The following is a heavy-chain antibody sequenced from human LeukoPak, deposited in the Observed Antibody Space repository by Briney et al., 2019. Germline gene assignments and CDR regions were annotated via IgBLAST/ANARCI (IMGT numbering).Heavy chain of an antibody. Sequence: GRSLRLSCAASGFTFSSYAMHWVRQAPGKGLEWVAVISYDGSNKYYADSVKGRFTISRDNSKNTLYLQMNSLRAEDTAVYCCARDYGDSSGYYYGYFDYWGQGTLVTVSS. V-gene: IGHV3-30-3*01. CDR1: GFTFSSYA. CDR2: ISYDGSNK. CDR3: ARDYGDSSGYYYGYFDY. D-gene: IGHD3-22*01. J-gene: IGHJ4*02.